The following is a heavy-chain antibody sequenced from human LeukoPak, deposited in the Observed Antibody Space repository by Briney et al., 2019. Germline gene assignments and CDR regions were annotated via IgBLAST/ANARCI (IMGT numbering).Heavy chain of an antibody. Sequence: SETLSLTCPVSGDSLSSSSSYWGWIRQPPGKGLEWIGSIHQSQSTYYNPSLKSRVTISVDTSKNQFSLKLSSVTAADTAVYYCARQGDDFWSGAAEYFRHWGQGTLVTVSS. CDR3: ARQGDDFWSGAAEYFRH. J-gene: IGHJ1*01. CDR2: IHQSQST. V-gene: IGHV4-39*01. D-gene: IGHD3-3*01. CDR1: GDSLSSSSSY.